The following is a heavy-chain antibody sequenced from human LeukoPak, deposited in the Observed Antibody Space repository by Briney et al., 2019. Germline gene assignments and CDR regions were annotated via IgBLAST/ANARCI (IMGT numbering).Heavy chain of an antibody. Sequence: SETLSLTCTVSGGSISSSSYYWGWIRQPPGKGLEWIGSIYYSGSTYYNPSLKSRVTISVDTSKNQFSLKLSSVTAADTAVYYCARLPHDYYYMDVWGKGTTVTVSS. V-gene: IGHV4-39*07. J-gene: IGHJ6*03. CDR3: ARLPHDYYYMDV. CDR1: GGSISSSSYY. CDR2: IYYSGST.